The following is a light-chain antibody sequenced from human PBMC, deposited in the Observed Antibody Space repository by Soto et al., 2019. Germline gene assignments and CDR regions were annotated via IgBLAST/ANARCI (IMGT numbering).Light chain of an antibody. Sequence: QSALTQPASVSGSPGQSITISCTGTSSDVGGYNYVSWYQQHPPKAPKPMIYDVSNRPSGVSDRFSGSKSGNTASLTISGLQAEDEADYYCYSYTTSSTYVFGTGTKLTVL. J-gene: IGLJ1*01. CDR2: DVS. CDR1: SSDVGGYNY. CDR3: YSYTTSSTYV. V-gene: IGLV2-14*01.